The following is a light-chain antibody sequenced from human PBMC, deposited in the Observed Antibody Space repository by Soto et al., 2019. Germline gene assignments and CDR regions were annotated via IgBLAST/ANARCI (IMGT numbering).Light chain of an antibody. CDR2: GAS. Sequence: ERVMTQSPATLSVSPGERATLSCRASQSVGGDLAWYQQKPGQAPRLLIYGASSRAPDIPDRFSGSGSGTEFTLTICSLQSEDSAVYYCQQYENWPQLTFGGGTKVEIK. CDR1: QSVGGD. J-gene: IGKJ4*01. CDR3: QQYENWPQLT. V-gene: IGKV3-15*01.